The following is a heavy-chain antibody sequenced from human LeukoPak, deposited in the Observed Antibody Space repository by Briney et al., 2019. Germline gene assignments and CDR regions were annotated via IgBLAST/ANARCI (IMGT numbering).Heavy chain of an antibody. J-gene: IGHJ4*02. CDR2: IYYSGST. Sequence: SETLSLTCTVSGGSISSSSYYWGWIRQPPGKGLEWIGSIYYSGSTYYNPSLKSRVTISVDTSKNQFSLKLSSVTAADTAVYYCARPHCTNGVCYRDFDYWGQGTLVTVSS. CDR1: GGSISSSSYY. D-gene: IGHD2-8*01. CDR3: ARPHCTNGVCYRDFDY. V-gene: IGHV4-39*01.